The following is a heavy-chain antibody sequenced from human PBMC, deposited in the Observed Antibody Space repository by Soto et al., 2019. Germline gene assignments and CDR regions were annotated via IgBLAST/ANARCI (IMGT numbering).Heavy chain of an antibody. CDR3: ARELRSTFYYGTDTRYYFDY. D-gene: IGHD2-8*02. V-gene: IGHV1-18*04. CDR1: GYTLSTHG. J-gene: IGHJ4*01. CDR2: ISPYSGNT. Sequence: ASVKVSCKASGYTLSTHGFIWVRQAPGQGLEWMGWISPYSGNTDYAQIFQGRITMTTDTSTSTAYMELGSLRSDDTAVYYCARELRSTFYYGTDTRYYFDYWGKGTMVTXS.